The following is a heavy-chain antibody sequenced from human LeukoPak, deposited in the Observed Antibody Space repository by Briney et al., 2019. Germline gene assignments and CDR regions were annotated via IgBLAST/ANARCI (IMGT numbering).Heavy chain of an antibody. Sequence: SETLSLTCAVYGGSFSGYYWSWIRQPPGKGLEWIGEINHSGSTNYNPSLKSRVTISVDTSKNQSSLKLSSVTAADTAVYYCARDPYCSSTSCERWFDPWGQGTLVTVSS. D-gene: IGHD2-2*01. CDR3: ARDPYCSSTSCERWFDP. V-gene: IGHV4-34*01. CDR2: INHSGST. CDR1: GGSFSGYY. J-gene: IGHJ5*02.